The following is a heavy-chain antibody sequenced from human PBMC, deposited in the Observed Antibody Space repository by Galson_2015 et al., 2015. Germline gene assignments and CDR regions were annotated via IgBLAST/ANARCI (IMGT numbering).Heavy chain of an antibody. CDR1: GYTFTGYY. V-gene: IGHV1-2*04. Sequence: SVKVSCKASGYTFTGYYMHWVRQAPGQGLEWMGWINPNSGGTNYAQKFQGWVTMTRDTSISTAYMELSRLRSDDTAVYYCARAPVGEQQPTNNWFDPWGQGTLVTVSS. CDR2: INPNSGGT. J-gene: IGHJ5*02. CDR3: ARAPVGEQQPTNNWFDP. D-gene: IGHD6-13*01.